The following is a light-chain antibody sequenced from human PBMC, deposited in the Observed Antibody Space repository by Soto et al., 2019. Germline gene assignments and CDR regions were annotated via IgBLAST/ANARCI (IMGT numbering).Light chain of an antibody. CDR3: QQYGSSWRT. J-gene: IGKJ1*01. Sequence: EIVLSQSPGTLSLSPGERATLSCRASQSVSSSYLAWYQQKPGQAPRLLIYGASSRATGIPDRFSGSGSGTDFTLTISRLEPEDFAVYYCQQYGSSWRTFGQGTKVDI. V-gene: IGKV3-20*01. CDR1: QSVSSSY. CDR2: GAS.